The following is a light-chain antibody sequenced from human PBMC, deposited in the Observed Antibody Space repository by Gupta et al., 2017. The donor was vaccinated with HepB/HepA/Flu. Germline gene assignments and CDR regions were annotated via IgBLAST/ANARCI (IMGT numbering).Light chain of an antibody. CDR1: QSVSSSY. Sequence: EIVLTQSPGTLSLSPGERTTLSCRASQSVSSSYLAWYQQKPGQAPRLLIYGASSRATGIPDRFSGSGSGTDFTLTITRLEPEDFAVYYCQQYSSSPWTFSQGTKVEIK. CDR2: GAS. J-gene: IGKJ1*01. CDR3: QQYSSSPWT. V-gene: IGKV3-20*01.